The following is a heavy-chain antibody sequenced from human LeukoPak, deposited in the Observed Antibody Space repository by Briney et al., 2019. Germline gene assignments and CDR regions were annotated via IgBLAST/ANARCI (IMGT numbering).Heavy chain of an antibody. J-gene: IGHJ4*02. CDR2: TFYRSKWFN. V-gene: IGHV6-1*01. Sequence: SQTLSLTCAISGDSVSTNSAAWNWIRQSPSRGLEALGRTFYRSKWFNEYALSVKSRISIESDTSKNQFSLHLNSVTPEDTAVYYCARLRLPTNFFDYWGQGALVTVSS. CDR3: ARLRLPTNFFDY. CDR1: GDSVSTNSAA.